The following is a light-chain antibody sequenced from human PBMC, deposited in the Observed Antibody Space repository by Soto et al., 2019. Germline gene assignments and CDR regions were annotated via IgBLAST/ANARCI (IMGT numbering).Light chain of an antibody. J-gene: IGLJ1*01. V-gene: IGLV2-14*03. Sequence: QSALTQPASVSGSPGQSISISCTGTSSDVGGYNYVSWYQHQPGKAPKLVIFDVSGRPSGISNRFSGSKSGNTASLTISGLRPEDEADYYCSSYTDVNLYVFGTGTKVNVL. CDR3: SSYTDVNLYV. CDR1: SSDVGGYNY. CDR2: DVS.